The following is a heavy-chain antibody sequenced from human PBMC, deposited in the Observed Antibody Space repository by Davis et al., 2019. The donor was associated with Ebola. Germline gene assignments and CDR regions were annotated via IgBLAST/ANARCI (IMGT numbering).Heavy chain of an antibody. CDR3: TRGNLGGDY. Sequence: PGGSLRLSCAASGFTFSSHSMNWARQAPGKGPAWLSYITTSSNTIYYADSVKGRFTISRDNANNLLYLQMNSLRDDDTAVYYCTRGNLGGDYWGQGTLVTVSS. V-gene: IGHV3-48*02. J-gene: IGHJ4*02. CDR2: ITTSSNTI. CDR1: GFTFSSHS. D-gene: IGHD4-23*01.